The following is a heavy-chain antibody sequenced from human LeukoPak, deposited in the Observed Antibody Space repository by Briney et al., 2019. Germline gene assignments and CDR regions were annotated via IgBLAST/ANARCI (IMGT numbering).Heavy chain of an antibody. Sequence: PSETLSLTCTVSGGSISSGSYYWSWIRQPAGKGLEWIGRIYTSGSTNYNPSLKSRVTISVDTSKNQLSLKLSSVTAADTAVYYCARARERSLGDGFDYWGQGTLVTVSS. J-gene: IGHJ4*02. V-gene: IGHV4-61*02. CDR2: IYTSGST. CDR3: ARARERSLGDGFDY. D-gene: IGHD3-10*01. CDR1: GGSISSGSYY.